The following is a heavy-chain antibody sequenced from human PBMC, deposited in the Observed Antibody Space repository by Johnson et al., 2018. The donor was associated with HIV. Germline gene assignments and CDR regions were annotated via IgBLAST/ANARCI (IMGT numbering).Heavy chain of an antibody. CDR3: ARDGTFGYGDYVGRAFDI. CDR2: ISYDGSNK. J-gene: IGHJ3*02. V-gene: IGHV3-30*04. CDR1: GFTFSSYA. D-gene: IGHD4-17*01. Sequence: QMQLVESGGGVVQPGRSLRLSCAASGFTFSSYAMHWVRQAPGKGLEWVAVISYDGSNKYYADSVKGRLTISRDNSKNTLYLQMTSLRAEDTAVYYCARDGTFGYGDYVGRAFDIWGQGTMVTVSS.